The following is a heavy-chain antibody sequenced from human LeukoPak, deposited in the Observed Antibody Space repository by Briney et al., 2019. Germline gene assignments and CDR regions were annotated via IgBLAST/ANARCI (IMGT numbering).Heavy chain of an antibody. Sequence: SQTLSLTCAISGDSVSSNSAAWNWIRQSPSRGLEWLGRTYYRSKWYNDYAVSVKSRITINPDTSKNQFSLQLNSVTPEDTAVYYCARVTAESKESVAYYMDVRGKGTTVTVSS. V-gene: IGHV6-1*01. D-gene: IGHD2-15*01. CDR3: ARVTAESKESVAYYMDV. CDR2: TYYRSKWYN. CDR1: GDSVSSNSAA. J-gene: IGHJ6*03.